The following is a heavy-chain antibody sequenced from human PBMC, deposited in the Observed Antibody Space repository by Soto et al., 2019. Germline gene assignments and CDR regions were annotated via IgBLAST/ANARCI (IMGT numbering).Heavy chain of an antibody. CDR1: GFTFSSYG. V-gene: IGHV3-30*18. J-gene: IGHJ6*02. Sequence: GGSLRLSCAASGFTFSSYGMHWVRQAPGKGLEWVAVISYGGSNKYYADSVKGRFTISRDNPKNTLYLQMNSLRAEDTAVYYCAKDRKVPDGLPDYYYYGMDVWGQGTTVTVSS. CDR3: AKDRKVPDGLPDYYYYGMDV. CDR2: ISYGGSNK.